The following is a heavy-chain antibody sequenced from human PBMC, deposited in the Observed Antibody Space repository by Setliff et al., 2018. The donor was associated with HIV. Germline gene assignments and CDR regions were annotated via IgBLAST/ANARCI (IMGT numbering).Heavy chain of an antibody. CDR1: GFSISPYT. CDR2: ISANSIYM. Sequence: GGSLRLSCVASGFSISPYTLTWVRQVPGEGLEWVSSISANSIYMYYADSVKGRFTVARDNAKNSLYLQMNSLRAEDKGVYYCAKSPPDYDILTGWPEYFDYWGQGTLVTVSS. D-gene: IGHD3-9*01. CDR3: AKSPPDYDILTGWPEYFDY. V-gene: IGHV3-21*01. J-gene: IGHJ4*02.